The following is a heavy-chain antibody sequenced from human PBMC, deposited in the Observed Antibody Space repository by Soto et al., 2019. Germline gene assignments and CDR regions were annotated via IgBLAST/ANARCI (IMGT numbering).Heavy chain of an antibody. V-gene: IGHV1-46*03. CDR1: GYTFTNYY. J-gene: IGHJ3*02. CDR3: ARDLAEYYDDSNTPYNAFDI. CDR2: INPRGGRT. D-gene: IGHD3-22*01. Sequence: ASVTVSCKASGYTFTNYYMHWVRQAPGQGLEWMGMINPRGGRTTYPQKFQGGVTMTTDTSTSTVYMEWSSLRSEDTAVYYCARDLAEYYDDSNTPYNAFDIWGQGTMVTV.